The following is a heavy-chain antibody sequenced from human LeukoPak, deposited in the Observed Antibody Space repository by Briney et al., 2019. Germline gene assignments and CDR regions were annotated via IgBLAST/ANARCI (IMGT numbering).Heavy chain of an antibody. CDR1: GGSISSSSYY. V-gene: IGHV4-39*07. D-gene: IGHD3-10*01. J-gene: IGHJ4*02. CDR2: IYYSGST. Sequence: PSETLSLTCTVSGGSISSSSYYWGWIRQPPGKGLEWIGSIYYSGSTDYNPSLKSRVTISVDTSKNQFSLKLSSVTAADTAVYYCARRMGIYYGSGDRFDYWGQGTLVTVSS. CDR3: ARRMGIYYGSGDRFDY.